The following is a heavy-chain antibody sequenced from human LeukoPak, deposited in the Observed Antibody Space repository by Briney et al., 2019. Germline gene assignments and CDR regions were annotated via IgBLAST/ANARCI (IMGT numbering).Heavy chain of an antibody. V-gene: IGHV1-2*02. CDR1: GYTVTGYY. CDR3: AREVQLSMVRGVWPDY. J-gene: IGHJ4*02. D-gene: IGHD3-10*01. CDR2: INPNSGDT. Sequence: ASVKVSCKASGYTVTGYYMHWVRQAPGQGLEWMGWINPNSGDTNYAQKFQGRVTMTRDTSISTAYMELSRLRSDDTAVYYCAREVQLSMVRGVWPDYWGQGTLVTVSS.